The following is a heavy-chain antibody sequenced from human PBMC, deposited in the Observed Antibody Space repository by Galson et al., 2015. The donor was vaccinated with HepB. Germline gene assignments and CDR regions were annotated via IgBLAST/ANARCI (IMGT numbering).Heavy chain of an antibody. CDR2: IKQDGSEK. D-gene: IGHD3-10*01. J-gene: IGHJ4*02. Sequence: SLRLSCAASGFTFSSYWMSWVRQAPGKGLEWVANIKQDGSEKYYVDSVKGRFTISRDNAKNSLYLQMNSLRAEDTAVYYCARDLGSSLWFRTLDYWGQGTLVTVSS. CDR3: ARDLGSSLWFRTLDY. V-gene: IGHV3-7*01. CDR1: GFTFSSYW.